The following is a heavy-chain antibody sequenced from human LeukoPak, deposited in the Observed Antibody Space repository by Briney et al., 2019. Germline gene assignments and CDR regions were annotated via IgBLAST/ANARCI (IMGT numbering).Heavy chain of an antibody. CDR3: ARIPSIEMVRVSYGMDV. J-gene: IGHJ6*02. CDR2: ISSSSSYI. CDR1: GFTFSSYS. V-gene: IGHV3-21*01. Sequence: GGSLRLSCAASGFTFSSYSMNWVRQAPGKGLEWVSSISSSSSYIYYADSVKGRFTISRDNAKNSLYLQMNSLRAEDTAVYYCARIPSIEMVRVSYGMDVWGQGTTVTVSS. D-gene: IGHD4/OR15-4a*01.